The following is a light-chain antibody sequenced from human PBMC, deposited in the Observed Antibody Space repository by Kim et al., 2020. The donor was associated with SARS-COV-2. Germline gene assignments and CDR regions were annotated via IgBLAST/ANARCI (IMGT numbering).Light chain of an antibody. V-gene: IGLV3-1*01. J-gene: IGLJ2*01. CDR3: QAWDVSTGV. CDR1: KVGDKY. Sequence: SVSPGQTASITCAGDKVGDKYVGWYQQKPGQSPVLVIYQDSKRPSGIPVRFSGSNSGNTATLTISATQAMDEADYYCQAWDVSTGVFGGGTQLTVL. CDR2: QDS.